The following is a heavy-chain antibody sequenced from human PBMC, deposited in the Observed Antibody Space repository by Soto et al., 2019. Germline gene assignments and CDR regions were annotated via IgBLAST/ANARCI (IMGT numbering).Heavy chain of an antibody. Sequence: GGSLRLSCAAPGFTFSDYYMSWVRPAPGKGLEWVSYISSSSSYTNYADSVKGRFTISRDNAKNSLYLQMNSLRAEDTAVYYCATGLNWKYAPFDYWGQGTLVTVSS. V-gene: IGHV3-11*06. D-gene: IGHD1-7*01. J-gene: IGHJ4*02. CDR3: ATGLNWKYAPFDY. CDR2: ISSSSSYT. CDR1: GFTFSDYY.